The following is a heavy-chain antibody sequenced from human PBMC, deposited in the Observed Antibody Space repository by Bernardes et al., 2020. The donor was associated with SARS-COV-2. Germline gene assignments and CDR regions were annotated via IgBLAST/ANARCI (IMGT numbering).Heavy chain of an antibody. CDR1: GYTLSDYY. J-gene: IGHJ3*02. Sequence: ASVKVSCMASGYTLSDYYMHWVRQAPGQGLEWMGWINPHSGGTNYAQKFQGRVTVTRDTSISTAYMELSRLTSDDTAVYYCARDLDRLYSGSRTDAFDIWGQGTMDTGSS. V-gene: IGHV1-2*02. D-gene: IGHD1-26*01. CDR2: INPHSGGT. CDR3: ARDLDRLYSGSRTDAFDI.